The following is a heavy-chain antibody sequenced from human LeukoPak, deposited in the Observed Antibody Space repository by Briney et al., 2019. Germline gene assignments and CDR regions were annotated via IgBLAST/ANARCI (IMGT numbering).Heavy chain of an antibody. J-gene: IGHJ6*02. CDR3: ARPKAVADFSYYYYGMDV. CDR2: IDTNTGNP. D-gene: IGHD6-19*01. Sequence: GASVTVSFMASGYTFTRYAMNWVRQAPGQGLEWMGWIDTNTGNPTYAQGFTGRFVFSLDTSVSTAYLQISSLKAEDTAVYFCARPKAVADFSYYYYGMDVWGQGTTVTVSS. V-gene: IGHV7-4-1*02. CDR1: GYTFTRYA.